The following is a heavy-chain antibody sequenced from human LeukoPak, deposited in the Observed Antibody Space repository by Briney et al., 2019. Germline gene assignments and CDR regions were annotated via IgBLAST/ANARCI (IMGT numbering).Heavy chain of an antibody. Sequence: SETLSLTCTVSGGSISSYYWSWIRQPPGKGLEWIGYIYYSGSTNYNPSLKSRVTISVDTSKNQFSLKLRSVTAADTAVYYCARLGRDYDILTGYYHPPLWGQGTLVTVSS. CDR2: IYYSGST. CDR3: ARLGRDYDILTGYYHPPL. CDR1: GGSISSYY. D-gene: IGHD3-9*01. J-gene: IGHJ4*02. V-gene: IGHV4-59*08.